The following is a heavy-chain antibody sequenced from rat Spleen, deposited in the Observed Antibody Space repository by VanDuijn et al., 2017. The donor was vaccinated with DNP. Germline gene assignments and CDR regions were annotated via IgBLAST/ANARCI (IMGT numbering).Heavy chain of an antibody. CDR3: AARAPGDYYYGGYFDY. CDR2: IFYDGSRT. V-gene: IGHV5S10*01. J-gene: IGHJ2*01. Sequence: EVQLVESGGGLVQPGNSLKLSCAASGFTFSDHYMAWVRQSPKKGLEWVAAIFYDGSRTYFRDSVTGRFTISRDNAKTTLYLQMDSLRSEDTATYYCAARAPGDYYYGGYFDYWGQGVMVTVSS. D-gene: IGHD1-6*01. CDR1: GFTFSDHY.